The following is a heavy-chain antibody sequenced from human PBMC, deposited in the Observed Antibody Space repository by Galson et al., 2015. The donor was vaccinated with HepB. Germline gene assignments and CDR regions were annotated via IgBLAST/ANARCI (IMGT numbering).Heavy chain of an antibody. CDR2: IYYSGST. CDR3: ATSITIFGVADNYYYYMDV. Sequence: ETLSLTCTVSDYSISSGYYWGWIRQPPGKGLEWIAMIYYSGSTYYNPSLKSRVTISRDTARNEFSLKLTSVAAADTAVYYCATSITIFGVADNYYYYMDVWGKGTTATVSS. J-gene: IGHJ6*03. V-gene: IGHV4-38-2*02. D-gene: IGHD3-3*01. CDR1: DYSISSGYY.